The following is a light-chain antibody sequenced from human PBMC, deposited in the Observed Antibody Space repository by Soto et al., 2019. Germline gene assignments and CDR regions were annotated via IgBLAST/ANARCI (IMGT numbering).Light chain of an antibody. CDR3: QQYNSYSAT. CDR2: DAS. J-gene: IGKJ2*01. CDR1: QSISSW. V-gene: IGKV1-5*01. Sequence: DIQMTQSPSTLSASVGDRVTITCRASQSISSWLAWYQQKPGKAPKLLIYDASSLESGVPSRFSGSGSGTEFTLTISSLQPDDFASYYCQQYNSYSATFGQGTKV.